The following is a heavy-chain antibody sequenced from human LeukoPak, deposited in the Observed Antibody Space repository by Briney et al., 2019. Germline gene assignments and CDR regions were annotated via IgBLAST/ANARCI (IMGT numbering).Heavy chain of an antibody. V-gene: IGHV1-3*01. CDR3: ARGHGSGSYYFDY. CDR2: INAGNGNT. Sequence: ASVKVSCKASGYTFTSYAMHWVRQAPGQRLEWMGWINAGNGNTKYSQKLQGRVTMTTDTSTSTAYMELRSLRSDDTAVYYCARGHGSGSYYFDYWGQGTLVIVSS. J-gene: IGHJ4*02. D-gene: IGHD6-19*01. CDR1: GYTFTSYA.